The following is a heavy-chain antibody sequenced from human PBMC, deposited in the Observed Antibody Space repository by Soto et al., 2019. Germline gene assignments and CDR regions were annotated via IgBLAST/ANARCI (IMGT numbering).Heavy chain of an antibody. J-gene: IGHJ6*02. D-gene: IGHD3-16*01. CDR3: ASNYAYAEGYYWYGIDV. CDR2: ISSYGSDT. CDR1: GFTFSRYW. V-gene: IGHV3-74*01. Sequence: EVQLVESGGGLVLPGGSLRLSCAASGFTFSRYWMHWVRQAPGKGLVGVSRISSYGSDTHYADSVKGRFTISRDNAKNTLYLQMNSLRADDTAVYYCASNYAYAEGYYWYGIDVWGQGTTVTVSS.